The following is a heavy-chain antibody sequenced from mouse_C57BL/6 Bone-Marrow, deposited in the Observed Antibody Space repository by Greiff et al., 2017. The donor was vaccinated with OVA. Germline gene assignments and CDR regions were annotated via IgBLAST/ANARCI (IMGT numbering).Heavy chain of an antibody. CDR1: GYTFTSYW. J-gene: IGHJ4*01. CDR2: IDPSDSET. Sequence: QVQLQQPGAELVRPGSSVKLSCKASGYTFTSYWMHWVKQRPIQGLEWIGNIDPSDSETHYNQKFKDKATLTVDKSSSTAYMQLSSLTSEDSAVDYCALQIRLMDYYAMDDWGQGTSVTVSS. D-gene: IGHD3-2*02. V-gene: IGHV1-52*01. CDR3: ALQIRLMDYYAMDD.